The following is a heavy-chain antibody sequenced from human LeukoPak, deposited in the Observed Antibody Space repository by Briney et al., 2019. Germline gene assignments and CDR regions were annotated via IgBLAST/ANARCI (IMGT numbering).Heavy chain of an antibody. CDR3: ARENSNSWYLDY. V-gene: IGHV4-59*01. D-gene: IGHD6-13*01. CDR1: GGSISTYY. J-gene: IGHJ4*02. Sequence: ASETLSLTCTVSGGSISTYYWSWIRQPPGKGLEWIGYIYNSGSTNYNPSLKSRVTISVDMSKNQFSLKLSSVTAADTAVYYCARENSNSWYLDYWGQGTLVTVSS. CDR2: IYNSGST.